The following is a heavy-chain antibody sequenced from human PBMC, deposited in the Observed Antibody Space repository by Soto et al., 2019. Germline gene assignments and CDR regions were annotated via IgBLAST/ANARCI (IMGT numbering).Heavy chain of an antibody. CDR1: GFIFSNNW. V-gene: IGHV3-7*03. Sequence: GGSLRLSXAASGFIFSNNWMSWVRQAPGKGLESLANIKPDGSEKYYVDSVKGRFSISRDNTKNSLYLQMNSLRAEDTAVYYCARLAGVPYFDYWGQGTLVTVSS. CDR2: IKPDGSEK. D-gene: IGHD3-10*01. J-gene: IGHJ4*02. CDR3: ARLAGVPYFDY.